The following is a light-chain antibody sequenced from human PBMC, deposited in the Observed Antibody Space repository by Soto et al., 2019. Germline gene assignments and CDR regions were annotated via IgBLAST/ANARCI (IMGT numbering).Light chain of an antibody. CDR1: SSDIGAYDY. J-gene: IGLJ3*02. Sequence: QSVLTQTASVSGSPGQSITISCTGTSSDIGAYDYVSWYQHHPGKAPKLMIYEVSNRPSGVSNHFSGSKSGNTASLTISGLRAEDEADYYCTSYTTSSTWVFGGGTKVTVL. CDR2: EVS. CDR3: TSYTTSSTWV. V-gene: IGLV2-14*01.